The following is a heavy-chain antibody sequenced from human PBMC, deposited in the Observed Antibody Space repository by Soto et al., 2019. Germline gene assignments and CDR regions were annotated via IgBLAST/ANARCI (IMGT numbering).Heavy chain of an antibody. CDR1: GYTFTSYG. V-gene: IGHV1-18*01. CDR2: ISAYNGNT. Sequence: ASVKVSCKASGYTFTSYGISWVRQAPGQGLEWMGWISAYNGNTNYAQKLQGRVTMTTDTSTSTAYMELRSLRSDDTAVYYCARDLVTMIAVVTLDAFDIWGQGTMVTV. D-gene: IGHD3-22*01. CDR3: ARDLVTMIAVVTLDAFDI. J-gene: IGHJ3*02.